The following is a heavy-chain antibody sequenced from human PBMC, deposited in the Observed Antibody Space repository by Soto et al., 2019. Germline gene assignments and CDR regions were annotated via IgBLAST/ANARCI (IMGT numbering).Heavy chain of an antibody. Sequence: ASVKVSCKASGYTFTSYGISWVRQAPGQGLEWMGWISAYNGNTNYAQKLQGRVTMTTDTSTSTAYMELRSLRSDDTAVYYCERDQYDFWSGPDYYYYSMDVWGQGTTVTVSS. CDR1: GYTFTSYG. J-gene: IGHJ6*02. D-gene: IGHD3-3*01. V-gene: IGHV1-18*01. CDR2: ISAYNGNT. CDR3: ERDQYDFWSGPDYYYYSMDV.